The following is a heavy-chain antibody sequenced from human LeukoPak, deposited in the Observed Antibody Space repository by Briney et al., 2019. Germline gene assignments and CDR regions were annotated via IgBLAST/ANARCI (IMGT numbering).Heavy chain of an antibody. Sequence: GGSLRLSCAASGFTFSSYGMLWVRQAPGKGLEWVAFIRYDGSNKYYADSVKGRFTISRDNSKNTLYVQMNSLRVEDTAVYYCAGPSSSGVGYWGQGTLVTVSS. D-gene: IGHD3-10*01. CDR2: IRYDGSNK. J-gene: IGHJ4*02. CDR3: AGPSSSGVGY. CDR1: GFTFSSYG. V-gene: IGHV3-30*02.